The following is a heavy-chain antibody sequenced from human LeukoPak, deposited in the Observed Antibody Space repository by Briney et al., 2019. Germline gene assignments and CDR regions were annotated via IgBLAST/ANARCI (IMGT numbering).Heavy chain of an antibody. J-gene: IGHJ5*02. V-gene: IGHV4-59*13. CDR3: VTGRYSYGWYDH. CDR2: MYYGGSP. CDR1: GGSISSFY. Sequence: PSETLSLTCTVSGGSISSFYWSWIRQPPGKGLEWIGYMYYGGSPSYNPSLKSRVITSLDTSKNQFSLKLNSVTTADTAVYYCVTGRYSYGWYDHWGQGILVTVSS. D-gene: IGHD1-26*01.